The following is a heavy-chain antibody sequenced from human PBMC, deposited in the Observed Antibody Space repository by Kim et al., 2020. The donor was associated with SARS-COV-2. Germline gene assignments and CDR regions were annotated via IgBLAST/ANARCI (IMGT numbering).Heavy chain of an antibody. J-gene: IGHJ6*02. CDR2: ITCDGGST. V-gene: IGHV3-43D*03. Sequence: GGSLRLSCAASGFTFDDYAMHWVRQAPGKGLECVSLITCDGGSTYYADSVKGRFTISRDNSKNSLYLQMNSLRAEDTALYYCAKDGNTYYYGSGSYYNFPHYGMDVWGQGTTVTVSS. D-gene: IGHD3-10*01. CDR1: GFTFDDYA. CDR3: AKDGNTYYYGSGSYYNFPHYGMDV.